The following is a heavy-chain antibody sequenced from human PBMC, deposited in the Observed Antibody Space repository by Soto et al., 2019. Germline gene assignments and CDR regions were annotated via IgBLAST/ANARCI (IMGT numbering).Heavy chain of an antibody. CDR2: INPSGGSA. V-gene: IGHV1-46*01. J-gene: IGHJ4*02. D-gene: IGHD5-18*01. Sequence: QVQLVQSGAEVKKPGASVKVSCKASGYSFTTYYMCWVQQVPGQGPEWMGIINPSGGSATYAQKFQGRATMTRDTSTSTVYMELSSLRSEDTAVYYCARGGYNYGNDYWGQGTLITVSS. CDR3: ARGGYNYGNDY. CDR1: GYSFTTYY.